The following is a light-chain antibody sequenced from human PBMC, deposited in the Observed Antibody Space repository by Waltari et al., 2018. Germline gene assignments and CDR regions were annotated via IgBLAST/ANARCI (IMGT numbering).Light chain of an antibody. V-gene: IGKV1-6*01. CDR3: LQDDSYIQS. CDR2: GSS. CDR1: KNIRTA. Sequence: AIQMTQSPSSLSASVGDRVTITCRASKNIRTALGWYQQKPGRAPKLLIYGSSILNGGVPSRFSGSGSGTFFTLTISSLQPEDFATYYCLQDDSYIQSFGQGTKVEIK. J-gene: IGKJ1*01.